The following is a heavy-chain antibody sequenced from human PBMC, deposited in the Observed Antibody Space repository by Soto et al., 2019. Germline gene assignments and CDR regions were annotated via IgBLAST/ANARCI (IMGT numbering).Heavy chain of an antibody. CDR2: ISAYNGNT. V-gene: IGHV1-18*01. CDR1: GYTFTSYG. J-gene: IGHJ4*02. D-gene: IGHD1-20*01. Sequence: QVKLVQSGAEVKKPGASVKVSCKASGYTFTSYGISWVRQAPGQGLEWMGWISAYNGNTNYAQKLQGRVTMTTDTTTSPAYMELRSLRSDDTAVYYGASTRYNWNYCDYWGQGTLVTVSS. CDR3: ASTRYNWNYCDY.